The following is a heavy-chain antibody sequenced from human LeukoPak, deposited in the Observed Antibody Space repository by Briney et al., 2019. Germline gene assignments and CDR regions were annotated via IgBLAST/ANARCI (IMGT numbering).Heavy chain of an antibody. J-gene: IGHJ4*02. Sequence: ASVTVSCKASGYTFTSYGISWVRQAPGQGLEWMGWISAYNGNTNYAQKLQGRVTMTTDTSTSTAYMELRSLRSDDTAVYYCARDSMAVAGTLRDYWGQGTLVTVSS. CDR3: ARDSMAVAGTLRDY. CDR1: GYTFTSYG. CDR2: ISAYNGNT. D-gene: IGHD6-19*01. V-gene: IGHV1-18*01.